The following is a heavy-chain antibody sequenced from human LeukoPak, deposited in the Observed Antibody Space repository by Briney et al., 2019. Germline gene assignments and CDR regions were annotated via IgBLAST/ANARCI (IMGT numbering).Heavy chain of an antibody. D-gene: IGHD3-22*01. CDR1: GYTFTDYY. CDR3: ARLVKYYYDSSGLIDKAQLDY. J-gene: IGHJ4*02. Sequence: GATVKISCRVSGYTFTDYYMHWVQQAPGKGLEWMGLVDPEDGETIYAEKFQGRVTITADTSTDTAYMELSSLRSEDTAVYYCARLVKYYYDSSGLIDKAQLDYWGQGTLVSVSS. V-gene: IGHV1-69-2*01. CDR2: VDPEDGET.